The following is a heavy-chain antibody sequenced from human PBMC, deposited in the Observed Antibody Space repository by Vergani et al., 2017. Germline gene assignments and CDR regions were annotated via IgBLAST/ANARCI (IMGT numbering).Heavy chain of an antibody. Sequence: QVQLQQLGAGLLKPSETLSLTCAVYGGSFSGYYWNWIRQHPGKGLEWIGYIFSTVSTHHNPSLRRRINMSVDTSKKQFSLKLNSVTAADTAMYYCARMGGYDEGGAFRIGYFDSWGPRILVTVSS. CDR2: IFSTVST. D-gene: IGHD2-21*01. V-gene: IGHV4-34*12. CDR3: ARMGGYDEGGAFRIGYFDS. CDR1: GGSFSGYY. J-gene: IGHJ4*02.